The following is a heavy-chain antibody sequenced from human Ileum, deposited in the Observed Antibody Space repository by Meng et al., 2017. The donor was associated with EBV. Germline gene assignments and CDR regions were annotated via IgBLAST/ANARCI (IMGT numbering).Heavy chain of an antibody. CDR3: ARVGQWLPIDY. D-gene: IGHD6-19*01. J-gene: IGHJ4*02. V-gene: IGHV4-4*03. CDR2: IYHSGST. CDR1: GGSISSSNW. Sequence: VVLQEPGPGLVKPPGTLSLTFAVAGGSISSSNWWSWVRQPPGKGLEWIGEIYHSGSTNYNPSLKSRVTISVDKSKNQFSLNLSSVTAADTAVYYCARVGQWLPIDYWGQGTLVTVSS.